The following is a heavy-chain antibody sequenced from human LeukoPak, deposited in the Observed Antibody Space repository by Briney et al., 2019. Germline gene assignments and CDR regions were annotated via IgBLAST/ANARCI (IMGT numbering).Heavy chain of an antibody. Sequence: SETLSLTCTVSGGSISSYYWSWIRQPPGKGLEWMGYIYYSGSTNYKSSLKSRVTISVDTSKNQFSLKLSSVTAADTSVYYCARTTEGGYSYGYFYYYYMDVWGKGTTVTISS. D-gene: IGHD5-18*01. V-gene: IGHV4-59*01. CDR3: ARTTEGGYSYGYFYYYYMDV. CDR2: IYYSGST. J-gene: IGHJ6*03. CDR1: GGSISSYY.